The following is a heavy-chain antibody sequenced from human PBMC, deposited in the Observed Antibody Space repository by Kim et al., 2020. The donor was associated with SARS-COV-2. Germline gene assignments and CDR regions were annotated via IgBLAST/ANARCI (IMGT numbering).Heavy chain of an antibody. D-gene: IGHD3-16*01. V-gene: IGHV4-59*01. J-gene: IGHJ6*03. CDR3: ARVIPFGRYYYYYYMDV. CDR1: GGSISSYY. CDR2: IYYSGST. Sequence: SETLSLTCTVSGGSISSYYWSWIRQPPGKGLEWIGYIYYSGSTNYNPSLKSRVTISVDTSKNQFSLKLSSVTAADTAVYYCARVIPFGRYYYYYYMDVWGKGTTVTVSS.